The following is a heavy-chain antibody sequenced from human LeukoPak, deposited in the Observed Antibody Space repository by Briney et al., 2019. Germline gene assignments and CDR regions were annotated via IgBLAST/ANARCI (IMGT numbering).Heavy chain of an antibody. CDR3: ARVTEVYDILTGYYNRPYYFDY. J-gene: IGHJ4*02. CDR1: RFTFSSYE. D-gene: IGHD3-9*01. CDR2: ISRSGSTI. Sequence: GGSLRLSCAASRFTFSSYEMNWVRQAPGKGLEWVSYISRSGSTIYYADSVKGRFTISRDNAKNTLYLQMNSLRAEDTAVYYCARVTEVYDILTGYYNRPYYFDYWGQGTLVTVSS. V-gene: IGHV3-48*03.